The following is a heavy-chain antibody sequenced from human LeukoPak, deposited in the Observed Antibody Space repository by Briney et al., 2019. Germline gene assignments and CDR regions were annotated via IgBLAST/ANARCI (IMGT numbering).Heavy chain of an antibody. CDR1: GFTFSSYA. CDR3: ARVARDYSNYGENDY. V-gene: IGHV3-30*04. J-gene: IGHJ4*02. Sequence: GRSLRLSCAASGFTFSSYAMHWVRQAPGKGLEWVAVISYDGSNKYYADSVKGRFTISRDNSKNTLYLQMNSLRAEDTAVYYCARVARDYSNYGENDYWGQGTLVTVSS. D-gene: IGHD4-11*01. CDR2: ISYDGSNK.